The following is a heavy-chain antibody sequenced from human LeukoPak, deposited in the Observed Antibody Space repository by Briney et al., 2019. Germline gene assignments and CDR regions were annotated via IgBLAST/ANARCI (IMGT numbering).Heavy chain of an antibody. CDR1: GGSFSGYY. D-gene: IGHD3-10*01. V-gene: IGHV4-34*01. CDR3: ARGRITMVRGFTWFDP. J-gene: IGHJ5*02. CDR2: INHSGST. Sequence: SEILSLTCAVYGGSFSGYYWSWIRQPPGKGLEWIGEINHSGSTNYNPSLKSRVTISVDTSKNQFSLKLSSVTAADTAVYYCARGRITMVRGFTWFDPWGQGTLVTVSS.